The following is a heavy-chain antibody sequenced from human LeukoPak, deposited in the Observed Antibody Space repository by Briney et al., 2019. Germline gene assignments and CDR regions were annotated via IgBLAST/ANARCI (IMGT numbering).Heavy chain of an antibody. Sequence: SETLSLTCTVSGGSISRYYWSWLRQPPGKGLEWIGYIYYSGSSNYNPSLTSRGTISVDASKNQFSLKLSSVPAADTAVYYCARVLGGAFDIWGQGTMVTVSS. D-gene: IGHD3-16*01. J-gene: IGHJ3*02. CDR3: ARVLGGAFDI. CDR1: GGSISRYY. V-gene: IGHV4-59*01. CDR2: IYYSGSS.